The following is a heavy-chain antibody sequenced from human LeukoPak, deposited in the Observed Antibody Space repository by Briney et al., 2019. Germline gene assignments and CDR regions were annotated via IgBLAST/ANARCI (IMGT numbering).Heavy chain of an antibody. CDR2: IWYDGSNK. CDR3: VRGLHCSSTSCPMPGLDC. CDR1: GFTFSDYY. D-gene: IGHD2-2*01. J-gene: IGHJ4*02. Sequence: GGSLRLSCAASGFTFSDYYMSWIRQAPGKGLEWVALIWYDGSNKYYGESVKGRFTISRDNSKNTLYLQMNSLRADDTAVYYCVRGLHCSSTSCPMPGLDCWGPGTLVTVSS. V-gene: IGHV3-33*08.